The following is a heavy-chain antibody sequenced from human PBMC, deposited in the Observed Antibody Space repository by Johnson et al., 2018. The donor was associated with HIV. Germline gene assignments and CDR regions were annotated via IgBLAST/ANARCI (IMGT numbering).Heavy chain of an antibody. CDR2: ITGSGTTI. D-gene: IGHD2-8*02. CDR1: GFTFSDYY. Sequence: QVQLVESGGGLVQPGGSLRLSCAASGFTFSDYYMNWIRQAPGKGLEWVSYITGSGTTIYYADSVRGRFTISRDNAKNSLYLQMNSLRAEDTAVYYCARSPICTGGVCWRSAFDIWGQGTMVTVSS. CDR3: ARSPICTGGVCWRSAFDI. V-gene: IGHV3-11*04. J-gene: IGHJ3*02.